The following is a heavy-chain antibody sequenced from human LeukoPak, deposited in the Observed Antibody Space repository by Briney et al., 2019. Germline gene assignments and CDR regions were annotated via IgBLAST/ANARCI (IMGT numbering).Heavy chain of an antibody. Sequence: GASVTVSRKFSVYSLTELSMHWVRQAPATGREWAGVFDPEDFESIYAQKFQGRVTMTEDTSTDTAYMELSSLRSEDTAVYYCATYPILEVYGHEYFDYWGQGTLVTVSS. D-gene: IGHD2-21*01. CDR3: ATYPILEVYGHEYFDY. V-gene: IGHV1-24*01. CDR1: VYSLTELS. CDR2: FDPEDFES. J-gene: IGHJ4*02.